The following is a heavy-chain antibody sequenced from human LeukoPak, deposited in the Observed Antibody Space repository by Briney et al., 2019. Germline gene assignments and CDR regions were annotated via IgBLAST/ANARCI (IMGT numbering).Heavy chain of an antibody. D-gene: IGHD3-3*01. CDR1: GFTFSDYY. Sequence: GGSLRLSCAASGFTFSDYYMSWIRQAPGQGLERVSYISSSGSTIYYADSVKGRFTISRDNAKNSLYLQMNSLRAEDTAVYYCARTTLDYDFCFDPWGQGTLVTVSS. CDR3: ARTTLDYDFCFDP. CDR2: ISSSGSTI. V-gene: IGHV3-11*01. J-gene: IGHJ5*02.